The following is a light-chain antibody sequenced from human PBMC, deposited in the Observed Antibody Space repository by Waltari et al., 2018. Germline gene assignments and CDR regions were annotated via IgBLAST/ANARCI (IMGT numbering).Light chain of an antibody. CDR2: AGS. Sequence: AIQMTQSPSSLSASVGDRVTITCRASQDIRNDLGWYQQKPGEAPKLLIYAGSNLQSGVPSKFSGSGSGTDFTLTISSLQPEDFATYYCLQDYNYPRTFGQGTKVEIK. CDR3: LQDYNYPRT. V-gene: IGKV1-6*01. J-gene: IGKJ1*01. CDR1: QDIRND.